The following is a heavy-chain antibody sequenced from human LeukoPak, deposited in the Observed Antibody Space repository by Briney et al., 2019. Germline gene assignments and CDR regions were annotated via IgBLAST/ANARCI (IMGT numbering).Heavy chain of an antibody. V-gene: IGHV1-18*01. CDR2: ISAYNGNT. CDR3: ARDSVLRYFDWLPYYYYYYYLDV. D-gene: IGHD3-9*01. Sequence: ASVKVSCKASGYTFTSYGIMWVRQAPGQGLEWMGWISAYNGNTNYAQKPQGSVTMTTDTSTRTAYMELSSLRSEDTAVYYGARDSVLRYFDWLPYYYYYYYLDVWGKGTTVTISS. J-gene: IGHJ6*03. CDR1: GYTFTSYG.